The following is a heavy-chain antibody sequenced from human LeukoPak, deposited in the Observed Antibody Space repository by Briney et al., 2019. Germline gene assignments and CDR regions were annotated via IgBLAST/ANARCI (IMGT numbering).Heavy chain of an antibody. Sequence: SETLCLTCTVSGGSISSYYWSCIRHPPGKGLEWIGYIYYSGCTNYNPSLKSRVTISVDTSKNQFSLKLSSVTATDTAVYYCERRAAAGHFDYWGQGTLVTVSS. J-gene: IGHJ4*02. CDR1: GGSISSYY. CDR2: IYYSGCT. D-gene: IGHD6-13*01. CDR3: ERRAAAGHFDY. V-gene: IGHV4-59*01.